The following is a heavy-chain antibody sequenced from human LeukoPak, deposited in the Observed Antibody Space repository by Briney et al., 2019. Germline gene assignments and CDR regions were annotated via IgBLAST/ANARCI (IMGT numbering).Heavy chain of an antibody. D-gene: IGHD1-26*01. J-gene: IGHJ3*02. CDR2: ISYDGSNK. V-gene: IGHV3-30*04. CDR3: ARDSRGSYSNDAFDI. Sequence: PGGSLRLSCAASGFTFSSYAMHWVRQAPGKGLEWVAVISYDGSNKYYADSVKGRFTISRDNSKNTLYLQMNSLRAEDTAAYYCARDSRGSYSNDAFDIWGQGTMVTVSS. CDR1: GFTFSSYA.